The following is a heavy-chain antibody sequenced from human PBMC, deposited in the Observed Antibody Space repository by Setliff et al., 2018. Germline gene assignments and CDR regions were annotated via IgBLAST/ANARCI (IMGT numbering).Heavy chain of an antibody. D-gene: IGHD2-21*02. Sequence: AGGSLRLSCAASGFSFSSYWMTWVRQAPGKGPEWVANVKEDGSQKYYMDSVRGRFTISRDNARNSLYLQMNSLRAEDTAVYYCARGAVGVTPTPDYWGQGTLVTVSS. CDR3: ARGAVGVTPTPDY. CDR1: GFSFSSYW. V-gene: IGHV3-7*01. CDR2: VKEDGSQK. J-gene: IGHJ4*02.